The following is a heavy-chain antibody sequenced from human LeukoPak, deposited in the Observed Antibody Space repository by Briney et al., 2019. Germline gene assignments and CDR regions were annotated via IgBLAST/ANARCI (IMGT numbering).Heavy chain of an antibody. CDR1: GYTFTSYG. J-gene: IGHJ6*03. Sequence: ASVKVSCKASGYTFTSYGISWVRQAPGQGLEWMAWISAYNGNTNYAQKLQGRVTMTTDTSTSTAYMELRSLRSDDTAVYYCARGGYKSYGLGYYYYMDVWGKGTTVTISS. CDR3: ARGGYKSYGLGYYYYMDV. D-gene: IGHD1-1*01. CDR2: ISAYNGNT. V-gene: IGHV1-18*01.